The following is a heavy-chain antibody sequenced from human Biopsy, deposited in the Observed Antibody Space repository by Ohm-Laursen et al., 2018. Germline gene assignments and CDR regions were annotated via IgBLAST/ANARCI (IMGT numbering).Heavy chain of an antibody. Sequence: SLRLSCAASGFSFSSYGMHWVHQAPGKGLEWVAFIFYDGSNTYYADSVKGRFTISRDNSRDTLYLQMSSLRAEDTAVYYCAKDRYNYTPIGGFSMDVWGQGTTVTVSS. V-gene: IGHV3-30*18. J-gene: IGHJ6*02. D-gene: IGHD5-18*01. CDR3: AKDRYNYTPIGGFSMDV. CDR2: IFYDGSNT. CDR1: GFSFSSYG.